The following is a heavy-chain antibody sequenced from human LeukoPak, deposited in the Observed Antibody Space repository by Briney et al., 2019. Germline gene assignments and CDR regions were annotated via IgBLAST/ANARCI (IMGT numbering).Heavy chain of an antibody. CDR3: ARDFRDYRDYVAYFDS. V-gene: IGHV3-30*03. CDR1: RFTFSNYG. D-gene: IGHD4-17*01. J-gene: IGHJ4*02. Sequence: GGSLRLSCAASRFTFSNYGMHWVRQAPGKGLEWVAVILYDGSNQYYADSVKGRFTISRDNSRNTLYLQMNSLKVEDTAVYYCARDFRDYRDYVAYFDSWGQGTLVTVSS. CDR2: ILYDGSNQ.